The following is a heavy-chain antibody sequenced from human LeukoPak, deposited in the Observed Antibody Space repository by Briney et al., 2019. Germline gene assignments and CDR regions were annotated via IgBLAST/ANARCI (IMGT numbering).Heavy chain of an antibody. V-gene: IGHV3-11*01. D-gene: IGHD3-9*01. CDR2: ISSSGSTI. CDR3: AREGSYYDILTGYYSAGFDY. CDR1: GFTFSDYY. J-gene: IGHJ4*02. Sequence: GGSLRLSCAASGFTFSDYYMSWIRQAPGKGLEWVSYISSSGSTIYYADSVKGRFTISRDNAKNSLYLQMNSLRAEDTAVYYCAREGSYYDILTGYYSAGFDYWGQGTLVTVSS.